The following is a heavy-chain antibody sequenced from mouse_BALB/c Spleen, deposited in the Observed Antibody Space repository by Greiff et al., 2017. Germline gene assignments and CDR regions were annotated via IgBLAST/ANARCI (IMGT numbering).Heavy chain of an antibody. Sequence: EVKLVESGGGLVKPGGSLKLSCAASGFTFSSYAMSWVRQTPEKRLEWVASISSGGSTYYPDSVKGRFTISRDNARNILYLQMSSLRSEDTAMYYCARDPYGNLWYFDVWGAGTKVTVSS. CDR3: ARDPYGNLWYFDV. CDR2: ISSGGST. CDR1: GFTFSSYA. D-gene: IGHD2-1*01. V-gene: IGHV5-6-5*01. J-gene: IGHJ1*01.